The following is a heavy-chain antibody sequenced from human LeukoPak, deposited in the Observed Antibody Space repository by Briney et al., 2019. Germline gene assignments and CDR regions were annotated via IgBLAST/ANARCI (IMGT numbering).Heavy chain of an antibody. D-gene: IGHD2-15*01. J-gene: IGHJ6*02. CDR2: ISSSGSTI. CDR3: AREAYCSGGSCQHYYYGMDV. CDR1: GFTFSDYY. Sequence: TGGSLRLSCAASGFTFSDYYMSWIRQAPGKGLEWVSYISSSGSTIYYADSVKGRFTISRDNAKNSLYLQMNSLRAEDTAVYYCAREAYCSGGSCQHYYYGMDVWGQGTTVTVSS. V-gene: IGHV3-11*01.